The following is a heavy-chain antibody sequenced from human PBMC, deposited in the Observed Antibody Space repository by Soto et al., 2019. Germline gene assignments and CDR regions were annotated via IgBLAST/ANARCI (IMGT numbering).Heavy chain of an antibody. Sequence: SLILSCEASEFTLSGFDMHWVRQPTGKGLEWVSSIGTAGDTYYAVSVKGRFTISRDNAKNSLSLQMNSLRAGDMAVYFCAKSQEIGTHFFDSWGQGTQVTVSS. CDR3: AKSQEIGTHFFDS. CDR1: EFTLSGFD. V-gene: IGHV3-13*01. CDR2: IGTAGDT. D-gene: IGHD6-13*01. J-gene: IGHJ4*02.